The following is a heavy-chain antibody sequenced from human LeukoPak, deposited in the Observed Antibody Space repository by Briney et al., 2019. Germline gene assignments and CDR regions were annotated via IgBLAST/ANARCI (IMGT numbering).Heavy chain of an antibody. CDR2: IYPGNADI. Sequence: GESLKISCKGSGYSSTNYWIAWVRQMPGKGLEWMGIIYPGNADIRYSPSFQGQVTISADNSITTAYLQWSTLKASDTATYYCARQEEVVTASWRYWGQGTLVTVSS. CDR3: ARQEEVVTASWRY. CDR1: GYSSTNYW. V-gene: IGHV5-51*01. D-gene: IGHD2-21*02. J-gene: IGHJ4*02.